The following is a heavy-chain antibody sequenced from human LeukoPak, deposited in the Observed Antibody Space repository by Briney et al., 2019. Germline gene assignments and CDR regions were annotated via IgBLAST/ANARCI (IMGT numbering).Heavy chain of an antibody. V-gene: IGHV4-38-2*02. CDR2: IYHSGST. J-gene: IGHJ3*02. CDR3: ATRANIVVVVAATEGAFDI. D-gene: IGHD2-15*01. Sequence: PSETLSLTCTVSGYSISGGYYWGWIRQPPGKGLEWIGSIYHSGSTYYNPSLKSRVTISVDTSKNQFSLKLSSVTAADTAVYYCATRANIVVVVAATEGAFDIWGQGTMVTVSS. CDR1: GYSISGGYY.